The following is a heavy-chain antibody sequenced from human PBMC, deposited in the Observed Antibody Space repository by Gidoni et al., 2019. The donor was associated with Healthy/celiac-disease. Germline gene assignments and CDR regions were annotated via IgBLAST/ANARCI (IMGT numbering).Heavy chain of an antibody. D-gene: IGHD3-22*01. V-gene: IGHV1-69*08. CDR3: ARETYNYDSSGYYPDAFDI. CDR1: GCTFSSYT. Sequence: QVSLVQSGAEVKQPWSSSNVSCQASGCTFSSYTITWVRQAPGQGLEWMGRIIPILSKANYAQKFQGRVTITADKTTSTAYMELSGLRSEETAVYDCARETYNYDSSGYYPDAFDIWGQGTMVTVSS. CDR2: IIPILSKA. J-gene: IGHJ3*02.